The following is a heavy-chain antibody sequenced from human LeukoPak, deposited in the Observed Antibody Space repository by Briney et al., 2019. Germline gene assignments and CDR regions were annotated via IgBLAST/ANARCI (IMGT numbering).Heavy chain of an antibody. CDR2: ISAYNGNT. Sequence: ASVKVSCKASGYTFTSYGISWVRQAPGQGLEWMGWISAYNGNTNYAQKLQGRVTMTTDTSTSTAYMELRSLRSVDTAVYYCATSPTYYYDSSGYSAFDIWGQGTMVTVSS. J-gene: IGHJ3*02. CDR3: ATSPTYYYDSSGYSAFDI. D-gene: IGHD3-22*01. V-gene: IGHV1-18*01. CDR1: GYTFTSYG.